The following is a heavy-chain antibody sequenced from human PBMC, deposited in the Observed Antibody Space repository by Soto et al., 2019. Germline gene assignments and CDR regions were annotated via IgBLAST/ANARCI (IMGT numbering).Heavy chain of an antibody. CDR1: GGSFSGYY. J-gene: IGHJ4*02. D-gene: IGHD2-2*01. V-gene: IGHV4-34*01. CDR3: ARRILYSCFFDY. Sequence: SETLSLTCAVYGGSFSGYYWSWIRQPPGKGLEWIGEINHSGSTNYNPSLKSRVTISVDTSKNQFSLKLSSVTAADTAVYYCARRILYSCFFDYWGQGTLVTVSS. CDR2: INHSGST.